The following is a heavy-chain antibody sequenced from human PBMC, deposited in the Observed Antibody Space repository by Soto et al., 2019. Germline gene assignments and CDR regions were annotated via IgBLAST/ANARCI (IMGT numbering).Heavy chain of an antibody. CDR1: VFTLTSYG. CDR2: ISAYNGNT. J-gene: IGHJ4*02. V-gene: IGHV1-18*01. CDR3: ARDEWRDSSSPFVN. D-gene: IGHD6-6*01. Sequence: ASMKVSRKASVFTLTSYGIRWVRQAPGQGLEWMGWISAYNGNTNYAQKLQGRVTMTTDTSTSTAYMELRSLRSDDTAVYYCARDEWRDSSSPFVNWGQGTLVTVSS.